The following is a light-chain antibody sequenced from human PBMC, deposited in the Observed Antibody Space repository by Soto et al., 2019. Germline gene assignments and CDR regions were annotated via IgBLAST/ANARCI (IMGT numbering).Light chain of an antibody. CDR3: QQSYSTPLT. V-gene: IGKV1-39*01. Sequence: DIHITQSPSSLSSSVVDRVTITCRASQSISSYLNWYQQKPGKAPKLLIYAASSLQSGVPSRFSGSGSGTDFTLTISSLQPEDFATYYCQQSYSTPLTFGGGTKVDIK. J-gene: IGKJ4*01. CDR1: QSISSY. CDR2: AAS.